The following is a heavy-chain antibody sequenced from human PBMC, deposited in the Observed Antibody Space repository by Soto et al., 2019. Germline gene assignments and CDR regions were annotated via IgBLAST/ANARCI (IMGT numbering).Heavy chain of an antibody. J-gene: IGHJ3*02. CDR2: ISYDGSNK. Sequence: PGGSLRLSCAASGFTFSSYGMHWVRQAPGKGLEWVAVISYDGSNKYYADSVKGRFTISRDNSKNTLYLQMNSLRAEGTAVYYCAKDGDAAAVDAFDIWGQGTMVTVSS. D-gene: IGHD6-13*01. CDR3: AKDGDAAAVDAFDI. CDR1: GFTFSSYG. V-gene: IGHV3-30*18.